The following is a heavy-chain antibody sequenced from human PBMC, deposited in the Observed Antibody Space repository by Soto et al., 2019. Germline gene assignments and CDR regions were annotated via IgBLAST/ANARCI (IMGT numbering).Heavy chain of an antibody. CDR1: GFIFNEYV. V-gene: IGHV3-30*18. CDR2: MSYDGTKS. J-gene: IGHJ4*02. Sequence: QVQLVESGGGVVQPGRSLRLSCAASGFIFNEYVMYWVRQAPGKGLEWVALMSYDGTKSYYADSVKGRFSISRDISNNTLFLQMNSLRPEDTGVYYCAKEVTPWLVRGLDSWGQGTLVTVSS. CDR3: AKEVTPWLVRGLDS. D-gene: IGHD6-19*01.